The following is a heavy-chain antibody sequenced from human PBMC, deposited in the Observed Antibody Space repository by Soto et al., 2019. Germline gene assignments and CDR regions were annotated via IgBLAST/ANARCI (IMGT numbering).Heavy chain of an antibody. Sequence: VSLMVSCEASEYPIICKYFRWVGQYPVLLLEWMGWINPNSGATNYAENLQGRVTLTRDTSISTAYMELTRLTSEDTAVYYCAKSIIRFLEWSSPFDPWRQGNLVNGSA. CDR2: INPNSGAT. V-gene: IGHV1-2*02. CDR1: EYPIICKY. D-gene: IGHD3-3*01. J-gene: IGHJ5*02. CDR3: AKSIIRFLEWSSPFDP.